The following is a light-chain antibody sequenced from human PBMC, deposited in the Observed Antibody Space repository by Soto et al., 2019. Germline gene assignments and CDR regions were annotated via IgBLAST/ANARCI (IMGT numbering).Light chain of an antibody. V-gene: IGKV4-1*01. CDR1: QSVLYSSNNKNY. J-gene: IGKJ1*01. CDR2: AAS. Sequence: DIVMTQSPDSLAVSLGERATINCKSSQSVLYSSNNKNYLAWYQQKPGKAPKLLIYAASTLHSGVPSRFSGSGSGTDFTLTISSLQPEDVGTYYCQKYDSDLTWTFGQGTKVDIK. CDR3: QKYDSDLTWT.